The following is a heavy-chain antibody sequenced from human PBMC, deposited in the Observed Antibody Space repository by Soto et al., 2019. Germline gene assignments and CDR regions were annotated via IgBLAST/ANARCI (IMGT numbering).Heavy chain of an antibody. CDR3: ARDPPVLEWELSNYYYYGMDL. CDR1: GYTFTSCG. D-gene: IGHD1-26*01. J-gene: IGHJ6*02. CDR2: ISAYNGNT. Sequence: ASVKVSCKTSGYTFTSCGISWVRQAPGQGLEWMGCISAYNGNTKYAQKLQGRVTMTTDTSTSTAYMELRSLRSDDTAVYYCARDPPVLEWELSNYYYYGMDLGGQGTTVNVSS. V-gene: IGHV1-18*04.